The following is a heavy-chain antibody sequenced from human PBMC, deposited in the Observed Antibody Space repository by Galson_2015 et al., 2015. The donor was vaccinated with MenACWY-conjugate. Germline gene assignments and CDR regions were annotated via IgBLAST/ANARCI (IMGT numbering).Heavy chain of an antibody. Sequence: SLRLSCAASGFTFSSYAMSWVRQAPGKGLEWVSAISGSGGSTYYADSVKGRFTISRDNSKNTLYLQMNSLRAEDTAVYYCAKRPPKYYYDSSGDYWWDYWGQGTLVTVSS. J-gene: IGHJ4*02. CDR3: AKRPPKYYYDSSGDYWWDY. CDR2: ISGSGGST. D-gene: IGHD3-22*01. V-gene: IGHV3-23*01. CDR1: GFTFSSYA.